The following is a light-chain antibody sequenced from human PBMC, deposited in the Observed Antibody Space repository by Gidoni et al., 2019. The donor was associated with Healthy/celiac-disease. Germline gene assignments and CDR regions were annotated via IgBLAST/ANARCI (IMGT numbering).Light chain of an antibody. CDR2: EVS. Sequence: QSALTQPASVSGSPGQSITISCTGTSSDVGGYNYVSWYQQHPGKAPNLMIYEVSNRPSGVSNRFSGSKSGNTASLTISGLQAEDEADYYCSSYTSSRGVVFGGGTKLTVL. J-gene: IGLJ2*01. CDR1: SSDVGGYNY. V-gene: IGLV2-14*01. CDR3: SSYTSSRGVV.